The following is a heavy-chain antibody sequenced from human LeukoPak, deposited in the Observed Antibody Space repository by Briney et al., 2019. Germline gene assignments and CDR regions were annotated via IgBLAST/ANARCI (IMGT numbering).Heavy chain of an antibody. J-gene: IGHJ4*02. CDR1: GFTVSSNY. V-gene: IGHV3-66*01. Sequence: GGSLRLSCAASGFTVSSNYMSWVRQAPGKGLEWASVIYSGGSTYYADSVKGRFTISRDNSKNTVYLQMNSLRAEDTAVYYCARERVFNWNYWFDYWGQGTLVTVSS. D-gene: IGHD1-7*01. CDR2: IYSGGST. CDR3: ARERVFNWNYWFDY.